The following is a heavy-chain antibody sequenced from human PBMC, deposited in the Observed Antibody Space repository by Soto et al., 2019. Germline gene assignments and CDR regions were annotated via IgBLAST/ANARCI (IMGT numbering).Heavy chain of an antibody. Sequence: ETLSLTCAVYGGSCSGYYWSWIRQPPGKGLEWIGEINHSGSTNYNPSLKSRVTISVDTSKNQFSLKLSSVTAADTAVYYCASRAQMGGTALNFDYWGQGTLVTVSS. CDR3: ASRAQMGGTALNFDY. D-gene: IGHD1-1*01. CDR1: GGSCSGYY. CDR2: INHSGST. V-gene: IGHV4-34*01. J-gene: IGHJ4*02.